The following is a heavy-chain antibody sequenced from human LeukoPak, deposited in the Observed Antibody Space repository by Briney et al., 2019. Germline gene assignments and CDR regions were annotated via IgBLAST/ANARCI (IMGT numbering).Heavy chain of an antibody. CDR2: INHSGST. D-gene: IGHD3-3*01. V-gene: IGHV4-34*01. Sequence: SETLSLTCAVYGGSFSGYYWSWIRQPPGKGLEWIGEINHSGSTNYNPSLKSRVTISVDTSKNQFSLKLSSVTAADTAVYYCARGTPYYDFWSGYYWAFDIWGQGTMVTVSS. CDR3: ARGTPYYDFWSGYYWAFDI. J-gene: IGHJ3*02. CDR1: GGSFSGYY.